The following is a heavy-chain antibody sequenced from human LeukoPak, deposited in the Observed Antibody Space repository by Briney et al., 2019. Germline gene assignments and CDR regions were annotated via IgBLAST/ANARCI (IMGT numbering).Heavy chain of an antibody. CDR3: ARGGNSYAYYYYMDV. J-gene: IGHJ6*03. CDR1: GYSFTSYW. Sequence: GESLKISCKGSGYSFTSYWIGWVRQMPGKGLEWMGIIYPGDSDTRYSPSFQGQVTISADKSISTAYLQWSSLKASDTAMYYCARGGNSYAYYYYMDVWGKGTTVTVYS. D-gene: IGHD4-23*01. CDR2: IYPGDSDT. V-gene: IGHV5-51*01.